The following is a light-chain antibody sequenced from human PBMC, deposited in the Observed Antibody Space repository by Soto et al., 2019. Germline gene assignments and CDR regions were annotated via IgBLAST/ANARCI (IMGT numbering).Light chain of an antibody. Sequence: QSVLTQPPSVSGAPGQTVTISCTGSSSNIGAGYDVHWYQQHPGTDPKLLIFGNNNRPSGVPDRFSGSKSDNSASLAITGLQAEDEADYYCQYYDTSLSGLYVFGTGTKVTVL. J-gene: IGLJ1*01. CDR1: SSNIGAGYD. CDR3: QYYDTSLSGLYV. V-gene: IGLV1-40*01. CDR2: GNN.